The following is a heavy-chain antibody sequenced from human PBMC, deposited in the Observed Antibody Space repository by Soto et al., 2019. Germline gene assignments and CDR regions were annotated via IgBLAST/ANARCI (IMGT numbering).Heavy chain of an antibody. CDR2: INAGNGNT. CDR3: ARGHSGWYYLGDN. D-gene: IGHD6-19*01. CDR1: GYTFISYG. J-gene: IGHJ4*02. Sequence: QVQLVQSGTEVKKPGASVKVSCKASGYTFISYGVHWVRQAPGQRLEWMGWINAGNGNTRYSQRFQGRVTITRDTSASTAYMELGSLRSEDTAVYYCARGHSGWYYLGDNWGQGTLVTVSS. V-gene: IGHV1-3*01.